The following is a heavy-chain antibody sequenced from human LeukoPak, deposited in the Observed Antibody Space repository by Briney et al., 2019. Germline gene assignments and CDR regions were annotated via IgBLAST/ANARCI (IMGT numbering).Heavy chain of an antibody. D-gene: IGHD3-22*01. CDR3: ARRWYYDSSGYDDAFDI. J-gene: IGHJ3*02. Sequence: GESLKISCKGSGYSFTSYWIGWVRQMPGKGLECMGIIYPGDSDTRYSPSFQGQVTISADKSISTAYLQWSSLKASDTAMYYCARRWYYDSSGYDDAFDIWGQGTMVTVSS. CDR1: GYSFTSYW. V-gene: IGHV5-51*01. CDR2: IYPGDSDT.